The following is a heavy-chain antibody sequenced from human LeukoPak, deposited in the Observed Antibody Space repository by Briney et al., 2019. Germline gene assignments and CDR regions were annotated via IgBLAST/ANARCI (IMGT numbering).Heavy chain of an antibody. CDR3: AKGSRLRESGSYRF. J-gene: IGHJ4*02. CDR2: IIPIFGSA. V-gene: IGHV1-69*06. D-gene: IGHD1-26*01. Sequence: SVKVSCMGSGGIFSSYAINWVRQAPGQGLEWMGRIIPIFGSANYAQKFQGRVTITADKSTRTAYMELSSLRSEDTALYYCAKGSRLRESGSYRFWGQGTLVTVSS. CDR1: GGIFSSYA.